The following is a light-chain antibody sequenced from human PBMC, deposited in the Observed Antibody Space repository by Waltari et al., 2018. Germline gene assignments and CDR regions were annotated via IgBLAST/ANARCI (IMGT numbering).Light chain of an antibody. J-gene: IGKJ3*01. Sequence: IVMTQSPATLSVSPGDRATLSCRASQSVSSNLAWYQQKPGQAPRLLIYGASTRATGIPARFSGTGSGTEFTLTISSLQSEDFAVYYCQQYNNWPPLFTFGPGTKVDMK. V-gene: IGKV3D-15*01. CDR3: QQYNNWPPLFT. CDR1: QSVSSN. CDR2: GAS.